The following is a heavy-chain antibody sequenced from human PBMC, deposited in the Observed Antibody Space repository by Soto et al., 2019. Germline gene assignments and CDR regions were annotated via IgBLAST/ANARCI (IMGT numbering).Heavy chain of an antibody. CDR2: IYPGDSDT. CDR3: ARHPRSRIAAAGIDY. Sequence: PGESLKISCKGSGYSFTSYWIGWVRQMPGKGLEWMGIIYPGDSDTRYSPSFQGQVTISADKSISTAYLQWSSLKASDTAMYYCARHPRSRIAAAGIDYWGQGTLVTISS. D-gene: IGHD6-13*01. CDR1: GYSFTSYW. V-gene: IGHV5-51*01. J-gene: IGHJ4*02.